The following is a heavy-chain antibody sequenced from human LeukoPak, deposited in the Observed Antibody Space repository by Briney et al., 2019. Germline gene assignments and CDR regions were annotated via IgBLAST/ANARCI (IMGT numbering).Heavy chain of an antibody. Sequence: PWGSLRLSCATSGLTFSSFAMSWVRQAPGKGLEWVSAISGSGGSTYYADSVKGRFTISRDNSKNTLYLQMNSLRAEDTAVYYCAKPRGGSGSYYEFDYWGQGTLVTVSS. J-gene: IGHJ4*02. CDR3: AKPRGGSGSYYEFDY. D-gene: IGHD3-10*01. CDR2: ISGSGGST. CDR1: GLTFSSFA. V-gene: IGHV3-23*01.